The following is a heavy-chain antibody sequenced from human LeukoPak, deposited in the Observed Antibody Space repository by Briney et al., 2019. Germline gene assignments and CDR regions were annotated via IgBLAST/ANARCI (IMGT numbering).Heavy chain of an antibody. CDR1: GFTVSSNY. Sequence: PGGSLRLSCAASGFTVSSNYMNWVRQAPGKGLEWVSVIYSGGSTFYADSVEGRFTISRDNSNNTLYLQMNCLRAEDTAMYYCAREYYDNSGGEDAFDIWGPGTMVTVSS. CDR3: AREYYDNSGGEDAFDI. V-gene: IGHV3-53*01. J-gene: IGHJ3*02. CDR2: IYSGGST. D-gene: IGHD3-22*01.